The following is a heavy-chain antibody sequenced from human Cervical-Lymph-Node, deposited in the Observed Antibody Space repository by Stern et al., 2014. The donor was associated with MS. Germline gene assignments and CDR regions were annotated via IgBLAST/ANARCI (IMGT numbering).Heavy chain of an antibody. CDR2: IDWDNDK. D-gene: IGHD1-1*01. J-gene: IGHJ4*02. CDR3: ARIKGYASFDY. V-gene: IGHV2-70*17. Sequence: ESGPALVKPTQNLTLTCTFSGFSLSTSEVCVGWIRQPPGKALEWLARIDWDNDKFYSTSLKTRLTISKDTSKNQVVLRMTNMDPVDTGTYYCARIKGYASFDYWGRGTLVTVSS. CDR1: GFSLSTSEVC.